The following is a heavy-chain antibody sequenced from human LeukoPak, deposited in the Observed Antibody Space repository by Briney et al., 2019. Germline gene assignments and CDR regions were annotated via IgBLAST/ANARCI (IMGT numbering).Heavy chain of an antibody. CDR1: GFTFNTYA. CDR2: ISSSSSYI. V-gene: IGHV3-21*01. CDR3: ARDTRPPYYYDSSGYSIDY. Sequence: PGGSLRLSCAASGFTFNTYALNWVRQAPGKGLEWVSSISSSSSYIYYADSVKGRFTISRDNAKNSLYLQMNSLRAEDTAVYYCARDTRPPYYYDSSGYSIDYWGQGTLVTVSS. D-gene: IGHD3-22*01. J-gene: IGHJ4*02.